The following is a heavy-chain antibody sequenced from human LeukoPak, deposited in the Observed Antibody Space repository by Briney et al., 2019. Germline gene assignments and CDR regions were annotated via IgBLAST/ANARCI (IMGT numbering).Heavy chain of an antibody. D-gene: IGHD1-26*01. Sequence: ASVKVSCKASGYTFTSYDINWVRQAPGQGLEWMGIINPSGGSTSYAQKFQGRVTMTRDTSTSTVYMELSSLRSEDTAVYYCARALDSGSYNTTGVDWFDPWGQGTLVTVSS. V-gene: IGHV1-46*01. J-gene: IGHJ5*02. CDR2: INPSGGST. CDR1: GYTFTSYD. CDR3: ARALDSGSYNTTGVDWFDP.